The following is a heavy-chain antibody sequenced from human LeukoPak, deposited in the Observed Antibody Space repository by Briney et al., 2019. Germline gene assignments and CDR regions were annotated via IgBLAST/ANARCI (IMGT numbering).Heavy chain of an antibody. Sequence: GGSLRLSCAASGFTFSSYGMHWVRQAPGKGLEWVAVIWYDGSNKYYADSVKGRFTISRDNSKNTLYLQMSSLRAEDTAVYYCARPYSSGWYFPLYYGMDVWGKGTTVTVSS. CDR2: IWYDGSNK. V-gene: IGHV3-33*01. D-gene: IGHD6-19*01. J-gene: IGHJ6*04. CDR1: GFTFSSYG. CDR3: ARPYSSGWYFPLYYGMDV.